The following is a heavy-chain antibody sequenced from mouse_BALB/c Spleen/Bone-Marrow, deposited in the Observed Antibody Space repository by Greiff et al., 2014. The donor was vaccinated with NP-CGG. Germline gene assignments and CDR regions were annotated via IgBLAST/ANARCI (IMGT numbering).Heavy chain of an antibody. CDR1: GFTFSNYD. J-gene: IGHJ4*01. CDR3: ARHNYGYFAMDY. CDR2: ISSGVSYT. D-gene: IGHD1-1*01. V-gene: IGHV5-6*01. Sequence: VQLKDSGGDLVKPGGSLKLSCATSGFTFSNYDVSWVRQTPDKRLEWVAIISSGVSYTYYPDSVKGRFTISRDNAKNTLYLQMSSLKSEDTAMYFCARHNYGYFAMDYWGQGTSVTVSS.